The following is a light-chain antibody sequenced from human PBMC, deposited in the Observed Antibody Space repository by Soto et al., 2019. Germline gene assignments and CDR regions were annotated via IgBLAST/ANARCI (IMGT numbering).Light chain of an antibody. V-gene: IGKV1-5*01. CDR3: LRYNAFSQT. J-gene: IGKJ1*01. Sequence: DIQMTQSPSTLSASVGGRVTITCRASQSMNDWLAWYQQKPGKAPKVLIYDASSLQSGVPSRFSGSGSGTEFTLTIDSLQPDDVATYYCLRYNAFSQTSGQGTKV. CDR2: DAS. CDR1: QSMNDW.